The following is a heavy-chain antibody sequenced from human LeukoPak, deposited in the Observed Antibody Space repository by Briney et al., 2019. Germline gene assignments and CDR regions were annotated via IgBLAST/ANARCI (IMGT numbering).Heavy chain of an antibody. Sequence: PGGSLRLSCAASGFTFSSYWMSWVRQAPGKGLEWVSLIYSGGSTYYADSVKGRFTISRDNSKNTLYLQMNSLRAEDTAVYYCARISGGYYFDYWGQGTLVTVSS. V-gene: IGHV3-53*01. D-gene: IGHD2-15*01. CDR1: GFTFSSYW. CDR3: ARISGGYYFDY. J-gene: IGHJ4*02. CDR2: IYSGGST.